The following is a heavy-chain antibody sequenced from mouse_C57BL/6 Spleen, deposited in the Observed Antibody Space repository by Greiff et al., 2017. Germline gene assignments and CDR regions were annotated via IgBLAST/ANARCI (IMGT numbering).Heavy chain of an antibody. CDR2: INPYNGGT. D-gene: IGHD2-10*02. J-gene: IGHJ2*01. CDR1: GYTFTDYY. CDR3: ARSPYGNYYFDY. Sequence: VQLQQSGPVLVKPGASVKMSCKASGYTFTDYYMNWVKQSHGKSLEWIGVINPYNGGTSYNQKFKGKATLTVDKSSSTAYMELNSLTSEDSAVYYGARSPYGNYYFDYWGQGTTLTVSS. V-gene: IGHV1-19*01.